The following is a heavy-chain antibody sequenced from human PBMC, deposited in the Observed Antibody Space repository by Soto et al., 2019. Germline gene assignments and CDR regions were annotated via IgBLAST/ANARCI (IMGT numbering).Heavy chain of an antibody. CDR2: ISYDENNK. Sequence: RLSCAASGFTFRSYHMHWVRQAPGKGLEWVASISYDENNKYYTDSVKGRFTISRDNSKNTLYLQMNSLRDEDTAVYYCARAMDAAMASKDTWFDPWGQGTLVTVSS. CDR3: ARAMDAAMASKDTWFDP. D-gene: IGHD5-18*01. J-gene: IGHJ5*02. V-gene: IGHV3-30-3*01. CDR1: GFTFRSYH.